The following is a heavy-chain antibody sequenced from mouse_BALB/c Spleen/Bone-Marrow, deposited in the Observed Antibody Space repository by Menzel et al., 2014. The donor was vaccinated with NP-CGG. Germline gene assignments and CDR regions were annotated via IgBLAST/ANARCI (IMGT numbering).Heavy chain of an antibody. D-gene: IGHD2-4*01. Sequence: VQLRQSGAELAKPGASVNMSCKASGYTFTSNRMHWGQQRPGQGLEWIGYINPSTGYTEYNQKFKDKATLTVDKSSSTAYMQLSSLTSGDPAVYYSVRRRRITDQWGQ. CDR2: INPSTGYT. CDR1: GYTFTSNR. J-gene: IGHJ2*01. V-gene: IGHV1-4*01. CDR3: VRRRRITDQ.